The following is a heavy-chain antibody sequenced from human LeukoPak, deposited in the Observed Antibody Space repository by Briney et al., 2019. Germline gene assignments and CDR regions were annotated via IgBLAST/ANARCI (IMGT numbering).Heavy chain of an antibody. V-gene: IGHV4-59*01. J-gene: IGHJ4*02. D-gene: IGHD4-17*01. CDR3: ARGNGDYVNY. CDR1: GGSISSYY. CDR2: IYYSGST. Sequence: SETLSPTCTVSGGSISSYYWSWIRLPPGKGLEWIGYIYYSGSTNYNPSLKSRVSISVDTSKNQFSLKLSSVTAADTAVYYCARGNGDYVNYWGQGTLVTVSS.